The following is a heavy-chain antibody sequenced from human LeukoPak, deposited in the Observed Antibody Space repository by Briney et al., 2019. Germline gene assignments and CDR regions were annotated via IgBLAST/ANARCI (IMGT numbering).Heavy chain of an antibody. J-gene: IGHJ4*02. CDR1: GYTFTGYY. CDR2: INPNSGGT. V-gene: IGHV1-2*02. CDR3: VRGGALYYDFWD. Sequence: ASVKVSCKASGYTFTGYYMHWVRQAPGQGLEWMGWINPNSGGTNYAQKFQGRVTITRDTSINTAYMELSRLRSDDTALYYCVRGGALYYDFWDWGQGALVTVSS. D-gene: IGHD3-3*01.